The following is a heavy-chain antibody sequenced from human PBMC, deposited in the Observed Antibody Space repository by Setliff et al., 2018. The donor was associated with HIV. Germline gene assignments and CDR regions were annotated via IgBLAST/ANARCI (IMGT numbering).Heavy chain of an antibody. Sequence: SETLSLTCTVSGGSISSGSYYWSWIRQPAGKGLEWIGRIYTSGSTNYNPSLKSRVTISVDTSKNQFSLKLSSVTAADTAVDYCARGRHLRITMVRGEYYGMDVWGQGTTVTVSS. CDR1: GGSISSGSYY. CDR2: IYTSGST. CDR3: ARGRHLRITMVRGEYYGMDV. J-gene: IGHJ6*02. D-gene: IGHD3-10*01. V-gene: IGHV4-61*02.